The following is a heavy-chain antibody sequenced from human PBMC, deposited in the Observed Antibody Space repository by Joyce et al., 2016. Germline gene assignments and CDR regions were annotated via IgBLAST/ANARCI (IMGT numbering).Heavy chain of an antibody. J-gene: IGHJ1*01. D-gene: IGHD3-9*01. Sequence: QVQLVESGGGLVKPGGSLRLSCAASGFTFSDYYMSWIRQPPGKGLGWLSYISMTGNTVYEADSVKGRFTISRDNAKNSLYLQLNGLRAEDTAVYYCARDLDSDILTGGFQHWGQGTLVTVSS. CDR2: ISMTGNTV. V-gene: IGHV3-11*01. CDR1: GFTFSDYY. CDR3: ARDLDSDILTGGFQH.